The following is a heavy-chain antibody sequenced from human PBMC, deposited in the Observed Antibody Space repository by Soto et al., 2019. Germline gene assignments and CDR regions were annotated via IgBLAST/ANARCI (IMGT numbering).Heavy chain of an antibody. D-gene: IGHD1-26*01. Sequence: QVRLVQSGAEVKKPGSSVKVSCKASGGTLNNFAVSWVRQAPGQGLEWMGGIVRLFGTANYAQKFQGRVTITSDESTRTAYMELMNLRSEDTAICYCAISGNSRVYFDLWGRGTLVTFSS. CDR2: IVRLFGTA. V-gene: IGHV1-69*01. CDR3: AISGNSRVYFDL. CDR1: GGTLNNFA. J-gene: IGHJ2*01.